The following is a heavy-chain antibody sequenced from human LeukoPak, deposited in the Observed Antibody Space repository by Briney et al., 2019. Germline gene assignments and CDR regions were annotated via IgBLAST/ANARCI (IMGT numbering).Heavy chain of an antibody. D-gene: IGHD5-18*01. CDR2: ISGSGDST. CDR3: AKEGYRYGYAIDY. V-gene: IGHV3-23*01. Sequence: GGSLRLSCAASGFTFSNYAMTWVRQAPGKGLEWVSAISGSGDSTYYADSVKGRFTISRDNSKNTLYLQMNSLRAEDTAVYYCAKEGYRYGYAIDYWGQGTLVTVSS. J-gene: IGHJ4*02. CDR1: GFTFSNYA.